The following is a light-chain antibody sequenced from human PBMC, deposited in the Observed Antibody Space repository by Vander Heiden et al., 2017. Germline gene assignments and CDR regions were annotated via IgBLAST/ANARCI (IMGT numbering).Light chain of an antibody. CDR2: DDN. J-gene: IGLJ2*01. CDR3: QVWDGGSDLLVV. Sequence: SYVLTQPPSVSVAPGQTASIICGGRDIESNSVQWYQQRPGQAPLLVIYDDNDRPSGIPERFSGSNSGNTATLIITGVEAGDEGDYFCQVWDGGSDLLVVFGGGTKLTVL. V-gene: IGLV3-21*02. CDR1: DIESNS.